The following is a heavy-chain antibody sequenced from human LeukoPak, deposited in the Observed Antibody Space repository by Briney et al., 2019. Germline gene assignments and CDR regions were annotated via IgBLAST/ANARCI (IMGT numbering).Heavy chain of an antibody. V-gene: IGHV3-7*01. CDR1: GFTFSSYW. D-gene: IGHD1-1*01. Sequence: GGSLRLSCAASGFTFSSYWMSWVRQAPGKGLEWVANIKQDGSEKYYVDSVKGRFTISRDNAKNSLYLQMNSLRAEDTAVYYRARARLEPYSWELYYYYYYMDVWGKGTTVTVSS. CDR2: IKQDGSEK. CDR3: ARARLEPYSWELYYYYYYMDV. J-gene: IGHJ6*03.